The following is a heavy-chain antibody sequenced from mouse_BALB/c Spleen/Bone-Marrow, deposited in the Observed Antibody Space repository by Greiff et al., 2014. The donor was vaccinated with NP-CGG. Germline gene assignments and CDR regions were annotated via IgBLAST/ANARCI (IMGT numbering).Heavy chain of an antibody. CDR3: VREDYYGPFAY. V-gene: IGHV10-1*02. CDR2: IRSKSNNYAT. CDR1: GFTFNTYA. J-gene: IGHJ3*01. D-gene: IGHD1-2*01. Sequence: EVQLVESGGGLVQPKGSLKLSCAASGFTFNTYAMNWVRQAPGKGLEWVARIRSKSNNYATYYADSVKDRFTISRDDPQSMLYLQMNNLKTEDTAMYYCVREDYYGPFAYWGQGTLVTVSA.